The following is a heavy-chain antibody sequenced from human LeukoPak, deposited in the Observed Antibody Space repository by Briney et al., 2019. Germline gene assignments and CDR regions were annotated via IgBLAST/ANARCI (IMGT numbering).Heavy chain of an antibody. V-gene: IGHV4-39*07. CDR2: VQYSGST. Sequence: SETLSLTCTVSGGSISSSTYDWGWIRQPPGKGLEWIGSVQYSGSTDYGPTLQSRVTISVDTSKYHFSLKLSSVTAADTAVYYCAREGKGKASDYWGQGTLVTVSS. CDR3: AREGKGKASDY. J-gene: IGHJ4*02. CDR1: GGSISSSTYD.